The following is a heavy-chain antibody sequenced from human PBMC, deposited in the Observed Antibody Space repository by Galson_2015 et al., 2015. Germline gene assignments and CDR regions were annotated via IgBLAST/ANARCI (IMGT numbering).Heavy chain of an antibody. J-gene: IGHJ4*02. CDR2: ISSSGNTI. Sequence: SLRLSCAASGFTFSDYYMNWLRQAPGKGLEWLSYISSSGNTIYYADSVKGRFTISRDNAKNSLYLQMDSLRADDTAVYYCSRDRRRLQGRREGSGHEFDHWGQGTLVAVSS. CDR1: GFTFSDYY. CDR3: SRDRRRLQGRREGSGHEFDH. V-gene: IGHV3-11*01. D-gene: IGHD1-14*01.